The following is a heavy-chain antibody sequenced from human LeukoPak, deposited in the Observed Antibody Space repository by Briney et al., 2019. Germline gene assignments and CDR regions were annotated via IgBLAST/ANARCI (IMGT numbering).Heavy chain of an antibody. CDR1: GYTFTSYA. D-gene: IGHD1-14*01. V-gene: IGHV1-2*02. CDR3: ARVDNGDAFDI. J-gene: IGHJ3*02. CDR2: INPNSGGT. Sequence: APVKVSCKASGYTFTSYAMNWVRQAPGQGLEWMGWINPNSGGTNYAQKFQGRVTMTRDTSISTAYMELSRLRSDDTAVYYCARVDNGDAFDIWGQGTMVTVSS.